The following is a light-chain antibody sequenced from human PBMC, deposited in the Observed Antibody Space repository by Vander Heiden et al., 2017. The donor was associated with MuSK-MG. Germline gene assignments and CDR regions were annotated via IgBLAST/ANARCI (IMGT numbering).Light chain of an antibody. CDR1: QSVGRY. CDR2: AAS. V-gene: IGKV1-39*01. CDR3: QQRCNCLDT. J-gene: IGKJ5*01. Sequence: DIQMTQSPSSLAAFVGDRVSITCRASQSVGRYLGWYQQKSGKAPRLLIYAASTLQSGVPTRFSGSESGTEFTLTITTLQPEDFATYFCQQRCNCLDTFGQGTRLEIK.